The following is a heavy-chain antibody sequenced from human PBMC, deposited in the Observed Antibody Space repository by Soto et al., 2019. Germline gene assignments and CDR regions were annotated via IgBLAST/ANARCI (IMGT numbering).Heavy chain of an antibody. V-gene: IGHV4-31*03. J-gene: IGHJ5*02. CDR2: MYYSGTT. CDR1: AGSISSGTYY. CDR3: ARGNDFRTGWFDP. Sequence: QVQLQESGPGLVKPSQTLSLTCTVSAGSISSGTYYWNWIRQHPGKGLEWIGYMYYSGTTYYNPSLQSRVTISGDTSKNQFSLKLSSVTVADTAVYSCARGNDFRTGWFDPWGQGIMVTVSS. D-gene: IGHD4-4*01.